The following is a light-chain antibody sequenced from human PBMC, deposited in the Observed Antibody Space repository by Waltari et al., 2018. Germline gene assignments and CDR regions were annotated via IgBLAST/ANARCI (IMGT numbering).Light chain of an antibody. CDR3: AAWDDSLSGRV. Sequence: QPVLTQPPSASGTPGQRVTISCSGSRSNIGSNYVYWYQQLPGTAPKLLIYRNNQRPSGVPDRFSGSKSGTSASLAISGLRSEDEADYHCAAWDDSLSGRVFGGGTKVTVL. CDR1: RSNIGSNY. V-gene: IGLV1-47*01. CDR2: RNN. J-gene: IGLJ3*02.